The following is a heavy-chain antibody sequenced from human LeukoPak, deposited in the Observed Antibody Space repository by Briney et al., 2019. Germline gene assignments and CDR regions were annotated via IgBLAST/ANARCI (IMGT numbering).Heavy chain of an antibody. CDR1: GFTFTTHW. D-gene: IGHD3-10*01. J-gene: IGHJ4*02. CDR2: IKPDGSDT. Sequence: GGSLRLSCGASGFTFTTHWIHWVRQAPGKGLVWVSRIKPDGSDTNYADSVKGRFTISRDNAKNTVYLQMNSLRVEDTAVYYCARDLFISRGQGTLVTVSS. V-gene: IGHV3-74*01. CDR3: ARDLFIS.